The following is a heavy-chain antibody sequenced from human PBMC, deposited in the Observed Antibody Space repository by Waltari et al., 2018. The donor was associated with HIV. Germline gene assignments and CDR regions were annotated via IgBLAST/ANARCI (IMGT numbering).Heavy chain of an antibody. Sequence: QVQLQESGPGLVRPSGTLFLTCGVTGGSIKSRKWWGWVRQPPGKGLEWIGDIHHSGNVNYNLSLKSRVTFSVDRSKNHFSLNLTSVTTADTATYFCARLRDYGDYGHYDFWGRGTLVVVSP. CDR1: GGSIKSRKW. CDR2: IHHSGNV. J-gene: IGHJ4*02. CDR3: ARLRDYGDYGHYDF. D-gene: IGHD4-17*01. V-gene: IGHV4-4*02.